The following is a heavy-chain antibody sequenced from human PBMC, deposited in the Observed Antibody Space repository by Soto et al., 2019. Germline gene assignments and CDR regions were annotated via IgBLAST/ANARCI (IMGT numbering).Heavy chain of an antibody. Sequence: EAQLSESGGGLVQPGGSLRLSCAASGFTFSTYPMSWVRQAPGKGLEWVSGISGSGISTYYADSVKGRFTISRDNSKNTVFLHMNSLRAEHTAVYYCAKPPVITASYYYYDMDVWGQGTTVTVSS. CDR1: GFTFSTYP. D-gene: IGHD4-4*01. CDR2: ISGSGIST. CDR3: AKPPVITASYYYYDMDV. V-gene: IGHV3-23*01. J-gene: IGHJ6*02.